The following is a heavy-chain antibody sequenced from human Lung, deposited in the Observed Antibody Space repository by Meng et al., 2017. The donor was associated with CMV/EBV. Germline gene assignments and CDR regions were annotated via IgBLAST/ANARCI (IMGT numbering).Heavy chain of an antibody. J-gene: IGHJ6*02. D-gene: IGHD3-3*01. Sequence: SCAASGFTFSSYAMHWVRQAPGKGLEWVAVISYDGSNKYYADSVKGRFTISRDNSKNTLYLQMNSLRAEDTAVYYCARELRFLEWLLPTSYYYYGMEVGXQGNXVTVSS. V-gene: IGHV3-30-3*01. CDR1: GFTFSSYA. CDR2: ISYDGSNK. CDR3: ARELRFLEWLLPTSYYYYGMEV.